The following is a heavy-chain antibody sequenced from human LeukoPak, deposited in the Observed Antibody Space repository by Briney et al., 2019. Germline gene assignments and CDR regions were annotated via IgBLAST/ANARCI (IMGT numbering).Heavy chain of an antibody. CDR2: IYYSGST. J-gene: IGHJ4*02. CDR1: GGSISSHY. V-gene: IGHV4-59*11. D-gene: IGHD1-26*01. CDR3: ARFSLGATTEGFDY. Sequence: SETLSLTCTVSGGSISSHYWSWIRQPPGKGLEWIGYIYYSGSTNYNPSFKSRVTISVDTSKNQFSLKLSSVTAADTAVYYCARFSLGATTEGFDYWGQGTLVTVSS.